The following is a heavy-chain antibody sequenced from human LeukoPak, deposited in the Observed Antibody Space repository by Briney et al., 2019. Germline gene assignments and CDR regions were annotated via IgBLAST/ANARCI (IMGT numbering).Heavy chain of an antibody. D-gene: IGHD3-3*01. CDR2: ICRGGDT. V-gene: IGHV3-66*01. CDR3: AKNPPHYVSGNNYYEGYFDY. J-gene: IGHJ4*02. Sequence: GGSLRLSCATSGFSVSGNYMSWVRQAPGKGLEWVAIICRGGDTYYADSGKGRFSISRDNSKNTLFLQMNSLSAEDTAVYYCAKNPPHYVSGNNYYEGYFDYWGKGALVTVSS. CDR1: GFSVSGNY.